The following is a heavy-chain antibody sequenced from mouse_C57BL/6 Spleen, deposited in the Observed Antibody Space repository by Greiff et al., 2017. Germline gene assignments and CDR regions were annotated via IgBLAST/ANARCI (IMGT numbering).Heavy chain of an antibody. CDR1: GFPLPSYG. J-gene: IGHJ4*01. CDR3: ARQDGYYEDYAMDY. V-gene: IGHV2-6-1*01. CDR2: IWSDGST. Sequence: QVQLKESGPGLVAPSQSLSITCTVSGFPLPSYGVHWVRQPPGKGLEWLVVIWSDGSTTYNSALKSRLSISKDNSKSQVFLKMNSLQTDDTAMYYCARQDGYYEDYAMDYWGQGTSVTVAS. D-gene: IGHD2-3*01.